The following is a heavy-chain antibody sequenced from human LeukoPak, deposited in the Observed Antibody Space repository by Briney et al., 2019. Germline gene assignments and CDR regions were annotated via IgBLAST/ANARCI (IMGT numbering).Heavy chain of an antibody. CDR3: ARDLRGFDY. CDR1: GFTFSSYA. V-gene: IGHV3-21*01. Sequence: GGSLRLSCAASGFTFSSYAMSWVRQAPGKGLEWVSSISSSSSYIYYADSVKGRFTISRDNAKNSLYLQMNSLRAEDTAVYYCARDLRGFDYWGQGTLVTVSS. J-gene: IGHJ4*02. CDR2: ISSSSSYI.